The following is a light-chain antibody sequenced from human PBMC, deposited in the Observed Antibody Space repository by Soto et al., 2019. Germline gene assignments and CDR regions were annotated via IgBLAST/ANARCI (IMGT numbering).Light chain of an antibody. Sequence: QSALTQPASVSGSPGQSITISCTGTSSDVGSYNLVSWYQQHPGKAPKPIIYEGSKRPSGVSNRFSGSKSGKTASLTISGLQAEDQADYYCCSYAGSSSVVFGGGTKLTVL. J-gene: IGLJ2*01. CDR2: EGS. CDR1: SSDVGSYNL. CDR3: CSYAGSSSVV. V-gene: IGLV2-23*01.